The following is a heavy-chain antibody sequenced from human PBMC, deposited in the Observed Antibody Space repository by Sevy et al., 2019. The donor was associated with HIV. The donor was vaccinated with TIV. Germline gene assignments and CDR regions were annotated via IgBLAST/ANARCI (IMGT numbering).Heavy chain of an antibody. CDR1: GFTFDDYA. CDR3: AKDITPRNYDILTGYYRRDYYYGMDV. J-gene: IGHJ6*02. Sequence: SLRLSCAASGFTFDDYAMHWVRQAPGKGLEWVSGISWNSGSIGYADSVKGRFTISRDNAKNSLYLQMNSLRAEDTALYYCAKDITPRNYDILTGYYRRDYYYGMDVWGQGTTVTVSS. D-gene: IGHD3-9*01. CDR2: ISWNSGSI. V-gene: IGHV3-9*01.